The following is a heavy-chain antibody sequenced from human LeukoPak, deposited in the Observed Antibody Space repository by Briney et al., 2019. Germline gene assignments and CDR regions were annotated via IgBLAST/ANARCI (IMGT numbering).Heavy chain of an antibody. CDR3: ARGGIVVVVD. Sequence: SETLSLTCTVSGGSINTYYWSWIRQPPGKGLEWIGYIYYSGSTNYNPSLKSRVTISVDTSKNQFSLKLSSVTAADTAVYYCARGGIVVVVDWGQGTLVTVSS. V-gene: IGHV4-59*12. CDR2: IYYSGST. J-gene: IGHJ4*02. D-gene: IGHD2-15*01. CDR1: GGSINTYY.